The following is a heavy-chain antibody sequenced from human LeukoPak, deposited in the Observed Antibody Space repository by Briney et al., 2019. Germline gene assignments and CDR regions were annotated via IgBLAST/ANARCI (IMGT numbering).Heavy chain of an antibody. J-gene: IGHJ4*02. V-gene: IGHV1-69*02. D-gene: IGHD6-13*01. Sequence: EASVKVSCKASGGTFSSYTISWVRQAPGQGLEWIGRIIPILGIANYAQKFQGRVTITADKSTSTAYMELSSLRSEDTAVYYCARTGIAAAGPIDYWGQGTLVTVSS. CDR1: GGTFSSYT. CDR2: IIPILGIA. CDR3: ARTGIAAAGPIDY.